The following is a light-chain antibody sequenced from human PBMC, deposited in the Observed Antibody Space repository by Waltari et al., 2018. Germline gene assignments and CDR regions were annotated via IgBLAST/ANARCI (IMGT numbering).Light chain of an antibody. CDR3: QQYQTYPLT. J-gene: IGKJ3*01. V-gene: IGKV1-16*01. Sequence: RMTQSPSSVSASVGDKNTVTCRASQDIGRSLVWYQQTPGRAPKSLISSASTLRGGVPSRFRGSGSGTDFALTITNLQPEDFATYFCQQYQTYPLTFGPGTRVDFK. CDR2: SAS. CDR1: QDIGRS.